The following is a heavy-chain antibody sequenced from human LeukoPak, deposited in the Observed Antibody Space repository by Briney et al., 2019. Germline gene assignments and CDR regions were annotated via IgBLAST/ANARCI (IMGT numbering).Heavy chain of an antibody. J-gene: IGHJ4*02. D-gene: IGHD6-19*01. Sequence: PSETLSLTGAVYGGSFSGYYWSWIRQPPGKGLEWIGEINHSGSTNYNPSLKSRVTISVDTSNSQSSLKLSSVPAADTAVYYCARRRGWLPFDYWGQGTLVTISS. V-gene: IGHV4-34*01. CDR1: GGSFSGYY. CDR2: INHSGST. CDR3: ARRRGWLPFDY.